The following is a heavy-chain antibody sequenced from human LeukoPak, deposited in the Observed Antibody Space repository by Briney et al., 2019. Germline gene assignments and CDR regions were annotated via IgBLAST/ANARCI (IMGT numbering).Heavy chain of an antibody. CDR2: INHSGST. CDR1: GGSFSGYY. D-gene: IGHD3-10*01. V-gene: IGHV4-34*01. Sequence: PSETLSLTCAVYGGSFSGYYWSWIRQPPGKGLEWIGEINHSGSTNHNPSLKSRVTISVDTSKNQFSLKLSSVTAADTAVYYCARGSYFTDYGSGSYYDYWGQGTLVTVSS. J-gene: IGHJ4*02. CDR3: ARGSYFTDYGSGSYYDY.